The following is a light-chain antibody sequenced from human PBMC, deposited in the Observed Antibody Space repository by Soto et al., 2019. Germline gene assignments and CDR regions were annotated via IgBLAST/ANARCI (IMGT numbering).Light chain of an antibody. CDR1: QSISHW. V-gene: IGKV1-5*03. J-gene: IGKJ3*01. CDR3: QQYNSYLFP. CDR2: KAS. Sequence: DIQMTQSPSTLSASVGARVTITCRASQSISHWLAWYQQKPGKAPKLLIYKASSIESGVPSRFSGSGSETEFTLTISSLQPEDFATYDCQQYNSYLFPFGPWTKVYIK.